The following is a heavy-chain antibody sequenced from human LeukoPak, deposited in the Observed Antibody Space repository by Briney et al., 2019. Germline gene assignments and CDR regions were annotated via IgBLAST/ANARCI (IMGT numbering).Heavy chain of an antibody. CDR3: ARGGSREDFDY. D-gene: IGHD6-13*01. J-gene: IGHJ4*02. CDR1: GYSISSGYY. V-gene: IGHV4-38-2*02. CDR2: IYHSGST. Sequence: PSETLSLTCTVSGYSISSGYYWGWIRRPPGKGLEWIGSIYHSGSTYYNPSLKSRVTISVDTSKNQFSLKLSSVTAADTAVYYCARGGSREDFDYWGQGTLVTVSS.